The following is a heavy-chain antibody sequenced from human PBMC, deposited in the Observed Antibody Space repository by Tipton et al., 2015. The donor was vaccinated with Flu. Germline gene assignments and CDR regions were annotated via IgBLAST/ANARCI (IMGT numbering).Heavy chain of an antibody. CDR3: STMFNTVNDAFDF. D-gene: IGHD4-17*01. V-gene: IGHV3-30-3*01. J-gene: IGHJ3*01. CDR1: GFTFSNYV. CDR2: ISYDGSSK. Sequence: SLRLSCVASGFTFSNYVMHWVRQAPGMGLEWVAIISYDGSSKNYPDSVKGRFTISRDNSENTLYLQMNSLRAEDTAVYYCSTMFNTVNDAFDFWGQGTEVTVSS.